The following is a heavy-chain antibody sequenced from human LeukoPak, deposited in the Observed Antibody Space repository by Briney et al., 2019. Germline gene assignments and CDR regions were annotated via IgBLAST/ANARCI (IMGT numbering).Heavy chain of an antibody. CDR3: AREVTHHVYYGMDV. D-gene: IGHD4-23*01. CDR2: ISAYNGNT. CDR1: GYTFINYD. Sequence: ASVKVSCKASGYTFINYDTRWVRQAPGQGLEWMGWISAYNGNTNYAQKFQGRVTMTTDTSTSTAYMDLRSLRSDDTAVYYCAREVTHHVYYGMDVWGQGTTVTVSS. V-gene: IGHV1-18*01. J-gene: IGHJ6*02.